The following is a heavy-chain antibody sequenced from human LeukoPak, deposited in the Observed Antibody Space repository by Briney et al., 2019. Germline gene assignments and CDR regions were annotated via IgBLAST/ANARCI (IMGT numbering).Heavy chain of an antibody. CDR1: GFTFDDYG. CDR2: INWDGGRT. J-gene: IGHJ6*03. CDR3: ARGTSNGSGSYYSYYHYYYMDV. D-gene: IGHD3-10*01. V-gene: IGHV3-20*04. Sequence: PGGSLSLSCAASGFTFDDYGMSWVRQAPGKGLEWVSGINWDGGRTVYADSVKGRFTISRDNAKNSLYLQMNSQRAEDTALYYCARGTSNGSGSYYSYYHYYYMDVWGKGTTVTVSS.